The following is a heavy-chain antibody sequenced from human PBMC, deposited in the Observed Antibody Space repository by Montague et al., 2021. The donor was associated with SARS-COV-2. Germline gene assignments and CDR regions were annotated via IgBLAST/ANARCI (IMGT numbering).Heavy chain of an antibody. CDR1: GFTFSGSA. Sequence: SLRLSCAASGFTFSGSAMHWVRQAPGKGLEYVSAISMSIYTNRIYYADSVKGRFSISRDDSENTLYLYMNSLRPEDTALYYCVKDRAGVYTDWDAAFDVWGQGTMVTVS. V-gene: IGHV3-64D*08. D-gene: IGHD5/OR15-5a*01. CDR3: VKDRAGVYTDWDAAFDV. CDR2: ISMSIYTNRI. J-gene: IGHJ3*01.